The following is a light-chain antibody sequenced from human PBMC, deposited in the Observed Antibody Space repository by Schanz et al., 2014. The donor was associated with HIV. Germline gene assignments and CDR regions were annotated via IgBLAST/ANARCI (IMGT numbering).Light chain of an antibody. CDR1: QGISNY. J-gene: IGKJ4*01. V-gene: IGKV1-27*01. CDR2: TAS. Sequence: DIQMTQSPSSLSASVGDRVTLTCRASQGISNYLAWYQQKPGKVPKLLIYTASTLQSGVPSRFSGSGSGTDFTLTISSLQPEDFATYYCQQSYSTPQAFGGGTKVEIK. CDR3: QQSYSTPQA.